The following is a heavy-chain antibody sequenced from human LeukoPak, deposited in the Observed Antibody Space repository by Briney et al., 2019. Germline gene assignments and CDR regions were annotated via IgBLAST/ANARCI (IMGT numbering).Heavy chain of an antibody. D-gene: IGHD3-10*01. Sequence: PGRSLRLSCAASGFTFSSYAMHWVRQAPGKGLEWVAVISYDGSNKYYADSVKGRFTISRDNSKNTLYLQMNSLRAEDTAVYYCAREDGSGSYYHWGQGTLVTLSS. J-gene: IGHJ4*02. V-gene: IGHV3-30*01. CDR2: ISYDGSNK. CDR1: GFTFSSYA. CDR3: AREDGSGSYYH.